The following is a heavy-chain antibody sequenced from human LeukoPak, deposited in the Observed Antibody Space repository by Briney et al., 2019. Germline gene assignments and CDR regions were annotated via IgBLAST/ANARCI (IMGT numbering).Heavy chain of an antibody. V-gene: IGHV4-59*08. CDR2: IYYSGST. Sequence: PSETLSLTCTVSGGSISSYYWSWIRQPPGKGLEWIGYIYYSGSTNYNPSLKSRVTISVDTSKNQFSLKLSSVTAADTAVYYCARGVKHVLRYFDWQPGGFDYWGQGTLVTVSS. J-gene: IGHJ4*02. CDR1: GGSISSYY. D-gene: IGHD3-9*01. CDR3: ARGVKHVLRYFDWQPGGFDY.